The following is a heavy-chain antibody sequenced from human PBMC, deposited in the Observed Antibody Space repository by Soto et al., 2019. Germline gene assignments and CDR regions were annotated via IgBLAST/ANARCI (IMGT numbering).Heavy chain of an antibody. D-gene: IGHD2-2*01. Sequence: EVQLLESGGDWVQSGGSLRLSCAASGFSFSSYAMSWVRQPPGRGLEWVSTISGGGANTQYAESVKGRFTISRDNSRTTLHLQMSFRRADDTALYYCAKERYWSATSCYGGFDVWGQGTVVTVSS. J-gene: IGHJ3*01. CDR2: ISGGGANT. CDR1: GFSFSSYA. V-gene: IGHV3-23*01. CDR3: AKERYWSATSCYGGFDV.